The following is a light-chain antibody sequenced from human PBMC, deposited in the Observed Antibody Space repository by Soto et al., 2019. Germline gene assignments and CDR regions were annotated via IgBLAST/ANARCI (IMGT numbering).Light chain of an antibody. CDR2: GAS. V-gene: IGKV3-20*01. CDR1: QSVSSR. CDR3: QHYAHNSPIT. J-gene: IGKJ5*01. Sequence: EIVLTQSPGTLSLSRGERATLSCRASQSVSSRLAWYQQRPGQAPRLLISGASSRATGIPDRFSGSGSGTDFTLTISRLEPEDFALYYCQHYAHNSPITFGQGTRLEIK.